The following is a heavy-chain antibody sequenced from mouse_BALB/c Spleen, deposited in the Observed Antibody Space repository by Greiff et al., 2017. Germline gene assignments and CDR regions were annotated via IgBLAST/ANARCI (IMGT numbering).Heavy chain of an antibody. CDR1: GYTFTNYW. V-gene: IGHV1-63*02. CDR2: IYPGGGYT. CDR3: ARYGSSYCFAY. J-gene: IGHJ3*01. D-gene: IGHD1-1*02. Sequence: QVQLQQSGAELVRPGTSVKISCKASGYTFTNYWLGWVKQRPGHGLEWIGDIYPGGGYTNYNEKFKGKATLTADTSSSTAYMQLSSLTSEDSAVYFCARYGSSYCFAYWGQGTLVTVSA.